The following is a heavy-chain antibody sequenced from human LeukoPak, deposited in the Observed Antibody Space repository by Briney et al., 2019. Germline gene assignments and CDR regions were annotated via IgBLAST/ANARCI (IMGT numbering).Heavy chain of an antibody. D-gene: IGHD3-10*01. CDR3: VRGFRGGPFDY. CDR1: GVTFDDYG. Sequence: GGSLRLSCAASGVTFDDYGMSWVRQAPGKGLEWVSGINRNGGSKGYADSVKGRFTISRDNAKNSLYLQMNSLRAEDTALYYCVRGFRGGPFDYWGQGTLVTVSS. CDR2: INRNGGSK. V-gene: IGHV3-20*04. J-gene: IGHJ4*02.